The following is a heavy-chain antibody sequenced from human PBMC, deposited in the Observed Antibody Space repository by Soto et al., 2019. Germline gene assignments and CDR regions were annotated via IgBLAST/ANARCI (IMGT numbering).Heavy chain of an antibody. Sequence: GGSLRLSCAASGFTFSSYAMSWVRQAPGKGLEWVSGISGSGVSTYYADSVKGRFTISRDNAKNSLYLQMNSLRAEDTAVYYCARDHHRYSGYDYVDYWGQGTLVTVSS. D-gene: IGHD5-12*01. CDR2: ISGSGVST. V-gene: IGHV3-23*01. J-gene: IGHJ4*02. CDR1: GFTFSSYA. CDR3: ARDHHRYSGYDYVDY.